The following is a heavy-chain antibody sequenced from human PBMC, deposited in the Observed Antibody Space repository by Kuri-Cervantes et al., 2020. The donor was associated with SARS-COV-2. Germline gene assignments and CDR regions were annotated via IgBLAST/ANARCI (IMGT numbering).Heavy chain of an antibody. V-gene: IGHV3-21*01. CDR3: ARVGSTMVRGVIMRGADAFDI. Sequence: GGSLRLSCAASGFTFFSYAMNWVRQAPGKGLEWVSSIGSSSSYIYYADSVKGRFTISRDNAKNSLYLQMNSLRAEDMAVYYCARVGSTMVRGVIMRGADAFDIWGQGTMVTVSS. D-gene: IGHD3-10*01. CDR1: GFTFFSYA. J-gene: IGHJ3*02. CDR2: IGSSSSYI.